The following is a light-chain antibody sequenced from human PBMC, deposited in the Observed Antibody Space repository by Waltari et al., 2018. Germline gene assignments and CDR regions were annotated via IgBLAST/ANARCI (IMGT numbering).Light chain of an antibody. J-gene: IGKJ2*01. V-gene: IGKV2-30*02. CDR1: QSLVHSDGNTY. Sequence: DVVMTQSPLSLPITLGQPASISCNSTQSLVHSDGNTYLNWFQQRPGQSPRRLSYKVSNRDFGVPDRFGGSGSGPDFTLKISRVEAGDVGAVYYCMQATQWPYTFGQGTKL. CDR3: MQATQWPYT. CDR2: KVS.